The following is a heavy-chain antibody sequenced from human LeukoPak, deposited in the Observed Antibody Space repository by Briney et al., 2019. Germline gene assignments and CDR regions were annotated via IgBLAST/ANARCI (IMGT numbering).Heavy chain of an antibody. CDR3: ARGRYSSSINSMDV. CDR2: IIPIFGTA. D-gene: IGHD6-6*01. Sequence: SVKVSCKASGGTFSSYAISWVRQAPGQGLEWMGGIIPIFGTANYAQKFQGRVTITADESTSTAYMELSSLRSGDTAVYYCARGRYSSSINSMDVWGQGTTVTVSS. V-gene: IGHV1-69*01. J-gene: IGHJ6*02. CDR1: GGTFSSYA.